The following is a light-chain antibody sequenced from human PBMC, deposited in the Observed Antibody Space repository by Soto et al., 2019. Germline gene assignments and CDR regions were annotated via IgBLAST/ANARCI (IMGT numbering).Light chain of an antibody. CDR1: QSVRSN. Sequence: EIVMTQSPATLSVSPGERVTLSCRASQSVRSNLAWYQQKPGQVPRVLIYVASTRAIGIPDRFSGSGSGTEFTLTISSLQSEDFAVYYCQHYNNLWGFGGGTKVEIK. CDR2: VAS. V-gene: IGKV3-15*01. CDR3: QHYNNLWG. J-gene: IGKJ4*01.